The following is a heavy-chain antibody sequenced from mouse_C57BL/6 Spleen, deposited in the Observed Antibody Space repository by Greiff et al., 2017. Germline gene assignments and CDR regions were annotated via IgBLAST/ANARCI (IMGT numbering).Heavy chain of an antibody. J-gene: IGHJ2*01. Sequence: VQLQQSGPELVKPGASVKISCKASGYAISSSWMNWVKQRPGKGLEWIGRIYPGDGDTNYNGKFKGKATLTADKSSSTAYLQLSSLTSEDSAVYFCARSGSGRDFDYWGQGTTLTVSS. V-gene: IGHV1-82*01. CDR1: GYAISSSW. CDR2: IYPGDGDT. D-gene: IGHD3-2*02. CDR3: ARSGSGRDFDY.